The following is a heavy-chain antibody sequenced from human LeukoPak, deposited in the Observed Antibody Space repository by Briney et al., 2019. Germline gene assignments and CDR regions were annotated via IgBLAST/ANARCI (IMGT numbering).Heavy chain of an antibody. CDR2: IIPIFGTA. Sequence: ASVKVSCKASGGTFSSYAISWVRQAPGQGLEWMGGIIPIFGTANYAQKFQGRVTITADESTSTAYMELSSLRSEETAVYYCARVPAAYYGMDVWGQGTTVTVSS. V-gene: IGHV1-69*13. J-gene: IGHJ6*02. CDR1: GGTFSSYA. CDR3: ARVPAAYYGMDV. D-gene: IGHD2-2*01.